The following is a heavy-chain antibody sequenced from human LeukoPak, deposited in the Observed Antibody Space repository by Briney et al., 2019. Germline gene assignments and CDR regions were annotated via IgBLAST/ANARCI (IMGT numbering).Heavy chain of an antibody. J-gene: IGHJ6*04. Sequence: SVKVSCKASGGTFSSYAISWVRQAPGQGLEWMGGIIPIFGTANYAQKFQGRDTITADESTSTAYMELSSLRSEDTAVYYCARDNRPYYYYYGMDVWGKGTTVTVSS. V-gene: IGHV1-69*13. D-gene: IGHD2/OR15-2a*01. CDR1: GGTFSSYA. CDR2: IIPIFGTA. CDR3: ARDNRPYYYYYGMDV.